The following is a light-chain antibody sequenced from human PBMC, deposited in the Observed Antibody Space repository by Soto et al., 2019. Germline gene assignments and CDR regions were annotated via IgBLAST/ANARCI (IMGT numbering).Light chain of an antibody. V-gene: IGLV2-8*01. Sequence: QSALTQPPSASGSPGQSVTISCTGTSSDVGGNNFVSWYQHHPGQAPKLMIYEVNKRPTGVPDRFSGSKSGNTASLTVSGLQAEDEADYYCASYAGSNNYVFGTGTKLTVL. CDR1: SSDVGGNNF. CDR2: EVN. CDR3: ASYAGSNNYV. J-gene: IGLJ1*01.